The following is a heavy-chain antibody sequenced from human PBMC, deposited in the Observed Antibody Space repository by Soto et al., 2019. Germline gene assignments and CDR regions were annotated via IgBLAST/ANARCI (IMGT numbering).Heavy chain of an antibody. CDR1: GFSLRDFW. CDR2: MNQDGKQK. V-gene: IGHV3-7*05. CDR3: ARQHSGSYYFEY. Sequence: EVQLVESGGGLVQPGGSLRLSCVASGFSLRDFWMTWVRQAPGKGLEWVANMNQDGKQKNYLDSVKGRFSISRDNAKNSLYLQINSLRAEDTDIYYCARQHSGSYYFEYWGQGTPVTVSS. D-gene: IGHD1-26*01. J-gene: IGHJ4*02.